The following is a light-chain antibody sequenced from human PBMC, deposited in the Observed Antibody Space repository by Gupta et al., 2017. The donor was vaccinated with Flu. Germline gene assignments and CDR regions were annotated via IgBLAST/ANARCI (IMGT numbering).Light chain of an antibody. V-gene: IGKV3-15*01. Sequence: DIVMPQSPATLSVSPGERATLSCRASQSVSSNLAWYQQKPGQAPRLLIYGASTRATGIPDRFSGSGSGTXFTLTIXSLQSEDVAVYYCQQDNSSPWTFGXGTKVEIK. CDR2: GAS. CDR1: QSVSSN. CDR3: QQDNSSPWT. J-gene: IGKJ1*01.